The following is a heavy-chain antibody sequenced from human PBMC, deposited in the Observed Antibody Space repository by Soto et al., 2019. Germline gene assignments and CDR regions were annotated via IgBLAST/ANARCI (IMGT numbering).Heavy chain of an antibody. V-gene: IGHV4-59*01. Sequence: SETLSLTCTVSGGSIRNYYWSWIRQPPGKGLEWIGYVYSSGSTHYNPSFQSRVTISADTSKNQVSLKVNSVTAADTAVYYCARDHPHSYGVYYFDYWGQGTPVTVSS. CDR1: GGSIRNYY. J-gene: IGHJ4*02. CDR3: ARDHPHSYGVYYFDY. D-gene: IGHD5-18*01. CDR2: VYSSGST.